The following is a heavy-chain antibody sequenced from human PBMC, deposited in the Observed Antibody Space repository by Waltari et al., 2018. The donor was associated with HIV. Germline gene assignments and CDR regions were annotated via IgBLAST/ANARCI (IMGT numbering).Heavy chain of an antibody. CDR3: ATMRAVAGSYYFDS. CDR1: GYSISRGYY. J-gene: IGHJ4*02. V-gene: IGHV4-38-2*02. Sequence: QVQLQESGPGLVKPSETLSLTCSVSGYSISRGYYWGWLRQPPGKGLEWIGNIYHSVTSYYHASLESRVTISVDTSKNQCSLKVISMTAAATALYYCATMRAVAGSYYFDSWGQGILVTVSS. CDR2: IYHSVTS. D-gene: IGHD6-19*01.